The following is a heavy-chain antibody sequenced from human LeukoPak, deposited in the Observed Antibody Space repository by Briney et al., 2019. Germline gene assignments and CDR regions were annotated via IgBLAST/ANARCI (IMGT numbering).Heavy chain of an antibody. Sequence: GGSLRLSCAASGFTFSTYAMSWVRQAPGKGLEWVGRSRNKGFIYTTAYAASVKGRFTISRDDSKNSVHLQMNGLKIEDTAVYYCATHSYNEDYWGQGTRVTVSS. CDR1: GFTFSTYA. CDR2: SRNKGFIYTT. CDR3: ATHSYNEDY. D-gene: IGHD3-10*01. J-gene: IGHJ4*02. V-gene: IGHV3-72*01.